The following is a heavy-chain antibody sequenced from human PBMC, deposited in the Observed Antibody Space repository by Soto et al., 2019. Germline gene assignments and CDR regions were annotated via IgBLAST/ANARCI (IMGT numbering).Heavy chain of an antibody. D-gene: IGHD4-17*01. CDR2: IYPDDSDT. V-gene: IGHV5-51*01. CDR3: ARHQVYLYGDASDAFDI. J-gene: IGHJ3*02. Sequence: GESLKISCKGSGYSFTSNWIGWVRQMPGKGLEWMGIIYPDDSDTRYSPSFQGQVIISADKSITTAYLQWSSLKASDTAMYYCARHQVYLYGDASDAFDIWGQGTMVTVSS. CDR1: GYSFTSNW.